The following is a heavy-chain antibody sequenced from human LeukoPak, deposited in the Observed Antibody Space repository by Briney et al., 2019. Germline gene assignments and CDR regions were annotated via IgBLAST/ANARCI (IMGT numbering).Heavy chain of an antibody. Sequence: PGGSLRLSCAASGFTFISNSMNWVRQAPGKGLEWVSYIGSSSSTIYYADSVKGRFTISRDNAKNSLYLQMNSLRAEDTAVYYCARGSGSYSFNLLGFDPWGQGTLVTVSS. CDR1: GFTFISNS. CDR2: IGSSSSTI. CDR3: ARGSGSYSFNLLGFDP. V-gene: IGHV3-48*01. J-gene: IGHJ5*02. D-gene: IGHD1-26*01.